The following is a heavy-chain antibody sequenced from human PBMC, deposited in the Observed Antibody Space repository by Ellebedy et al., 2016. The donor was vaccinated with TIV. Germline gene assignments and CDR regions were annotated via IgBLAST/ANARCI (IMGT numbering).Heavy chain of an antibody. CDR3: ARDGGWDYGDPPDY. Sequence: GESLKISCAASGFTFSSYAMYWVRQAPGKGLEWVAVISYDGTNKYYADSVKGRFTISRDNSKNTLYLQMNSLRAEDTAVYYCARDGGWDYGDPPDYWGQGTLVTVSS. CDR2: ISYDGTNK. CDR1: GFTFSSYA. D-gene: IGHD4-17*01. V-gene: IGHV3-30-3*01. J-gene: IGHJ4*02.